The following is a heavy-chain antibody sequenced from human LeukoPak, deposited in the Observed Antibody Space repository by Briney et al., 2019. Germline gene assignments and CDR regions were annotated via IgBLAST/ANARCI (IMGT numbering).Heavy chain of an antibody. CDR2: INTNTGNP. CDR1: GYTFTSYA. CDR3: ARGGRFYYSSDDYYHYYGMDV. D-gene: IGHD3-22*01. Sequence: GASVKVSCKASGYTFTSYAMNWVRQAPGQGLEWMGWINTNTGNPTYAQGFTGRFVFSLDTSVSTAYLQISSLKAEDTAVYYCARGGRFYYSSDDYYHYYGMDVWGQGTTVTVSS. J-gene: IGHJ6*02. V-gene: IGHV7-4-1*02.